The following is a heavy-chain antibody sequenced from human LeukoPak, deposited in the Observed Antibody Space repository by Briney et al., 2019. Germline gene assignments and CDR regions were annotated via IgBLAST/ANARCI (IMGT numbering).Heavy chain of an antibody. J-gene: IGHJ6*02. CDR2: INHSGST. V-gene: IGHV4-34*01. D-gene: IGHD2-2*01. Sequence: SETLSLTCTVSGGSISGYYWSWIRQPPGKGLEWIGEINHSGSTNYNPSLKSRVTISVDTSKNQFSLKLSSVTAADTAVYYCARVGYCSSTSCLRGYYYYGMDVWGQGTTVTVSS. CDR3: ARVGYCSSTSCLRGYYYYGMDV. CDR1: GGSISGYY.